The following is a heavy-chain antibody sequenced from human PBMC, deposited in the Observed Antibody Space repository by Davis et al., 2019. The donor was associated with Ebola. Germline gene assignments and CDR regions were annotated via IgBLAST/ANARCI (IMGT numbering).Heavy chain of an antibody. CDR3: AREEWLRFGRLGGMDV. Sequence: ASVKVSCKASGYIFASYYMHWVRQAPGQGLEWMGIINPSGGNTIYAQKFQDRVTVTRDTSTSTVYMELSRLTYEDMAVYYCAREEWLRFGRLGGMDVWGQGTTVTVSS. CDR1: GYIFASYY. V-gene: IGHV1-46*01. D-gene: IGHD5-12*01. J-gene: IGHJ6*02. CDR2: INPSGGNT.